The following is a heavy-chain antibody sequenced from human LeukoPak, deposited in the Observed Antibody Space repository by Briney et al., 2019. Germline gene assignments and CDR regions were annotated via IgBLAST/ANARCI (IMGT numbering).Heavy chain of an antibody. Sequence: PGGSLRLSCAASGFTFSDYYMSWIRQAPGKGLEWVAVISYDGSNKYYADSVKGRFTISRDNSKNTLYLQMNSLRAEDTAVYYCAKVQGSRYLYYFDYWGQGTLVTVSS. CDR3: AKVQGSRYLYYFDY. V-gene: IGHV3-30*18. CDR1: GFTFSDYY. CDR2: ISYDGSNK. D-gene: IGHD1-1*01. J-gene: IGHJ4*02.